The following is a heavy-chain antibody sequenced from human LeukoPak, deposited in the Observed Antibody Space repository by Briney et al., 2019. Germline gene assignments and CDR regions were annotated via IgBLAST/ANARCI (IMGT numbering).Heavy chain of an antibody. D-gene: IGHD3-22*01. Sequence: SETLSLTCTVSGASISSSSYYWGWLRQPPGKGLEWIGSIYYSGSTYYNPSLKSRVTISVDTSKNQFSLKLSSVTAADTAVYYCARRDSSGPPHAFDIWGQGTMVTVSS. V-gene: IGHV4-39*01. CDR2: IYYSGST. CDR1: GASISSSSYY. J-gene: IGHJ3*02. CDR3: ARRDSSGPPHAFDI.